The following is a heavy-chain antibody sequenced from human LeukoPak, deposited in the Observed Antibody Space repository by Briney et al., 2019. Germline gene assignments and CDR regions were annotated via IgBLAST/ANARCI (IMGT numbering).Heavy chain of an antibody. Sequence: GGSLRLSCAASGFTFSSYAMSWVRQAPGKGLEWVSAISGSGGSTYYADSVKGRFTISRDNSKNTLYLQMNSLRAEDTAVYYCARAGKLYCTNGVCYTSYYYGMDVWGQGTTVTVSS. CDR3: ARAGKLYCTNGVCYTSYYYGMDV. J-gene: IGHJ6*02. CDR1: GFTFSSYA. D-gene: IGHD2-8*01. V-gene: IGHV3-23*01. CDR2: ISGSGGST.